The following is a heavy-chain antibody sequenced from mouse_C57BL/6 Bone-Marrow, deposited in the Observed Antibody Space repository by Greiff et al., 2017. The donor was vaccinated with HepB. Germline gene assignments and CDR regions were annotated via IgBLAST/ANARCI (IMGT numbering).Heavy chain of an antibody. CDR2: IYPGSGST. Sequence: VQLQQSGAELVKPGASVKMSCKASGYTFTSYWITWVKQRPGQGLEWIGDIYPGSGSTNYNEKFKSKATLTVDTSSSTAYMQLSSLTSEDSAVYYCARGAYYGSSFFDYWGQGTTLTVSS. D-gene: IGHD1-1*01. J-gene: IGHJ2*01. CDR3: ARGAYYGSSFFDY. V-gene: IGHV1-55*01. CDR1: GYTFTSYW.